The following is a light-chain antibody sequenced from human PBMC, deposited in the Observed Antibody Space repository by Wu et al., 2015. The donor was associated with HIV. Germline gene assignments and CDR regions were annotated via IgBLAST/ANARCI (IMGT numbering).Light chain of an antibody. V-gene: IGKV3-15*01. CDR1: QSVSSSY. CDR3: QQYNNWVIT. Sequence: EIVLTQSPGTLSLSPGERATLSCRASQSVSSSYLAWYQQKPGQAPRLLIYGASTRATGIPARFSGSGSGTEFTLTISSLQSEDIAVYYCQQYNNWVITFGQGTRLEIK. J-gene: IGKJ5*01. CDR2: GAS.